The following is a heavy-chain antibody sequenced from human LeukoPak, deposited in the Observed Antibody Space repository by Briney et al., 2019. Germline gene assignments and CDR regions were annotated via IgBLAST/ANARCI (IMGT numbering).Heavy chain of an antibody. J-gene: IGHJ6*02. CDR2: MSYDESDK. Sequence: GRSLRLSCAASGFTFSNYGMHWVRQAPGKGLEWVAVMSYDESDKYYADSVKGRFTISRDNSKNTLYLQMNSLRPEDTAVYYCAKGVVAATNAAYYGMDVWDQGTTVTVSS. D-gene: IGHD2-15*01. V-gene: IGHV3-30*18. CDR1: GFTFSNYG. CDR3: AKGVVAATNAAYYGMDV.